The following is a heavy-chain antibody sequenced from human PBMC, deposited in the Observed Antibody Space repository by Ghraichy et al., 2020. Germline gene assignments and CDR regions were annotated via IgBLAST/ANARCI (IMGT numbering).Heavy chain of an antibody. CDR3: AKDTNRYSSGWAPFDY. CDR2: ISGSGGST. V-gene: IGHV3-23*01. J-gene: IGHJ4*02. CDR1: GFTFSSYA. Sequence: GGSLRLSCAASGFTFSSYAMSWVRQAPGKGLEWVSAISGSGGSTYYADSVKGRFTISRDNSKNTLYLQMNSLRAEDTAVYYCAKDTNRYSSGWAPFDYWGQGTLVTVSS. D-gene: IGHD6-19*01.